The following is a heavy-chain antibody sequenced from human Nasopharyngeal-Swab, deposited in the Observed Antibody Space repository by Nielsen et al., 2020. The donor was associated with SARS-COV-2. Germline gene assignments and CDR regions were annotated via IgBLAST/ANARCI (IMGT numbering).Heavy chain of an antibody. CDR1: GFTFSSHA. Sequence: GGSRRLSWAASGFTFSSHAMHWVRQAPGKGLEWVAVISYDGSNKYYADSVKGRFTISRDNSKNTLYLQMNSLRAEDTAVYYCARGGLLWDAFDIWGQGTMVTVSS. J-gene: IGHJ3*02. CDR2: ISYDGSNK. D-gene: IGHD1-26*01. V-gene: IGHV3-30*04. CDR3: ARGGLLWDAFDI.